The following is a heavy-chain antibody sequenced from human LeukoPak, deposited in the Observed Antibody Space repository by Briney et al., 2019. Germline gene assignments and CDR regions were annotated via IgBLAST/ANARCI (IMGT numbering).Heavy chain of an antibody. CDR2: INHSGST. D-gene: IGHD3-22*01. Sequence: SETLSLTCAVYGGSFSGYYWSWIRQPPGKGLEWIGEINHSGSTNYNPSLKSRVTISVDTSKNQFSLKLSSVTAADTAVYYCASTYYYDSSGYYYRYCFDYWGQGTLVTVSS. V-gene: IGHV4-34*01. CDR1: GGSFSGYY. J-gene: IGHJ4*02. CDR3: ASTYYYDSSGYYYRYCFDY.